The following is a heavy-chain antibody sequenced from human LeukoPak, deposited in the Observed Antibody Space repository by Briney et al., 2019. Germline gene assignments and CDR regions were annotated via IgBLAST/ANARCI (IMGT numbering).Heavy chain of an antibody. Sequence: GGSLRLSCAASGFTFSSYWMSWVRQAPGKGLEWVANIKQDGSEKYYVDSVKGRFTISGDNAKNSVYLQMNSLRAEDTAVYFCARDAYRDRYFDYWGQGILVTVSS. CDR3: ARDAYRDRYFDY. CDR1: GFTFSSYW. V-gene: IGHV3-7*01. CDR2: IKQDGSEK. J-gene: IGHJ4*02. D-gene: IGHD4-11*01.